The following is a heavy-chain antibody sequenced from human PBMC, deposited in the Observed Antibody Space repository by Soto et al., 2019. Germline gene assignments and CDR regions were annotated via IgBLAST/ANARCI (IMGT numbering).Heavy chain of an antibody. Sequence: GGSLRLSCAASGFTFSNYAMSWVRQAPGKGLEWVSSITNGGSTYYSDSAKGRFTISRDNAKNTLYLQMNSLRVEDTAVFYCAKGPTYYFDSGTYYTDYWGQGTLVTVSS. J-gene: IGHJ4*02. D-gene: IGHD3-10*01. CDR2: ITNGGST. CDR1: GFTFSNYA. V-gene: IGHV3-23*01. CDR3: AKGPTYYFDSGTYYTDY.